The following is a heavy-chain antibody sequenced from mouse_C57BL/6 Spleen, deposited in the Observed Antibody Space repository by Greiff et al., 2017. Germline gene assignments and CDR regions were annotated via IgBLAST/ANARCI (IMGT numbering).Heavy chain of an antibody. CDR2: IDPSDSET. CDR3: ARSTDNPYAMDY. J-gene: IGHJ4*01. D-gene: IGHD1-1*01. V-gene: IGHV1-52*01. Sequence: VQLQQPGAELVRPGSSVKLSCKASGYTFTSYWMHWVKQRPIQGLEWIGNIDPSDSETHYNQKFKDKATLTVDKSSSTAYMQLSSLTSEDSAVYFCARSTDNPYAMDYWGQGTSVTVSS. CDR1: GYTFTSYW.